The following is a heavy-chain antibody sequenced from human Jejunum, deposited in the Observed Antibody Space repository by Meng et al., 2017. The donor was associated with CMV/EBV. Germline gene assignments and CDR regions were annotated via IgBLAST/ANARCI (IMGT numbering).Heavy chain of an antibody. CDR2: INTNSGST. CDR1: GYSFTDYY. Sequence: ASGYSFTDYYVHWVRQAPGQGFEWMGWINTNSGSTNHVQKIQGRVTMTRDTSIDTVFMELSGLKSDDTAVYYCVRAVGGFDAFDIWGQGTMVTVSS. D-gene: IGHD1-26*01. V-gene: IGHV1-2*02. J-gene: IGHJ3*02. CDR3: VRAVGGFDAFDI.